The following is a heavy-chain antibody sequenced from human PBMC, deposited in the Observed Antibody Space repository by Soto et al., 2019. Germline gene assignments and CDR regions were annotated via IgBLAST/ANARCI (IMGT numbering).Heavy chain of an antibody. CDR3: AIAVAVAADFDY. V-gene: IGHV1-3*05. CDR1: GYTFTGYA. CDR2: INAGNGNT. Sequence: QVQLVQSGAEEKKPGASVKVSCKASGYTFTGYAMHWVRQAPGQRLEWMGWINAGNGNTKYSQKFQGRVTITMDTSASTAYMELSSLRSEDTAVYYCAIAVAVAADFDYWGQRTLVTVSS. J-gene: IGHJ4*02. D-gene: IGHD6-19*01.